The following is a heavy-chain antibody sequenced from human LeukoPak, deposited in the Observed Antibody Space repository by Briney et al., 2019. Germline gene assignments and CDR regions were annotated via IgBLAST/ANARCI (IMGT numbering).Heavy chain of an antibody. CDR1: GGSINNYY. CDR2: IYTTGST. CDR3: ARSGSYSGPYVY. J-gene: IGHJ4*02. Sequence: PSETLSLTCTVSGGSINNYYWSWIRQPAGKGLEWIGRIYTTGSTNYNPSLKSRITMSVDTSKNQFSLKLSPVTAADTAVYDCARSGSYSGPYVYWGQGTVVTVSS. D-gene: IGHD1-26*01. V-gene: IGHV4-4*07.